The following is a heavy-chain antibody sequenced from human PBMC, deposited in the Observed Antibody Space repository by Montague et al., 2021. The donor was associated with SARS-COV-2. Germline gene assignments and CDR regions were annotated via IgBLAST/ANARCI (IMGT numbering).Heavy chain of an antibody. V-gene: IGHV3-11*01. J-gene: IGHJ4*02. Sequence: SLRLSCAASGFIFSDYYMTWVRQAPGKGLEWVSYISSSGTFIYYADSLKGRFTISRDNAKNSLYLQMNSLTAEDTAVYYCGRDAKATVYWGQGTPVTVSS. D-gene: IGHD1-1*01. CDR1: GFIFSDYY. CDR3: GRDAKATVY. CDR2: ISSSGTFI.